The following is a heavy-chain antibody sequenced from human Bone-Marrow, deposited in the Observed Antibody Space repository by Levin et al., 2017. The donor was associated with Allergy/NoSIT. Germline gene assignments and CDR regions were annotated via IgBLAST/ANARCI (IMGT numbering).Heavy chain of an antibody. CDR1: GASVSSDNYF. CDR2: IYYNGTT. J-gene: IGHJ4*02. Sequence: SETLSLTCTVSGASVSSDNYFWTWIRQHPGKGLEWIGYIYYNGTTYHNPSLKSRDVLSVDTSKNQFSLRLTSVTAADTAVYYCARSHNPYSVSSYFDYWGQGTLVTVSS. D-gene: IGHD2-8*01. V-gene: IGHV4-31*03. CDR3: ARSHNPYSVSSYFDY.